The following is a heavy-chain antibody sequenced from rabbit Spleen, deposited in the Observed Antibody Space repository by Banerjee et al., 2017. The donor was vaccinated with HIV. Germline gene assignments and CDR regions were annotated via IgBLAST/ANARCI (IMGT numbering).Heavy chain of an antibody. D-gene: IGHD1-1*01. Sequence: QEQLVESRGGLVKPGASLTLTCTASGFSFSSGYDMCWVRQAPGKGLEWIGTIWTGSTGITWYASWAKGRFTISKTSSTTVTLQLSSLTAADTATYFCARDPNYASGHYIYKFWGPGTLVTVS. CDR3: ARDPNYASGHYIYKF. V-gene: IGHV1S45*01. CDR1: GFSFSSGYD. CDR2: IWTGSTGIT. J-gene: IGHJ6*01.